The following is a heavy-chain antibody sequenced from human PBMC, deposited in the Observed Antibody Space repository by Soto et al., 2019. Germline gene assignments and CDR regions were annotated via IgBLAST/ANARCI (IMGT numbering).Heavy chain of an antibody. J-gene: IGHJ4*02. D-gene: IGHD1-7*01. CDR3: ARDPPTGTTLDWADS. CDR2: ISSSGSFK. V-gene: IGHV3-21*01. CDR1: GFSFSSDS. Sequence: GGSLRLSCAASGFSFSSDSMGWVRQAPGKGLEWVSSISSSGSFKNYADSVKGRFTISRDNAKNSLHLQMSGLKDEDTAVYYCARDPPTGTTLDWADSWGQGTLVTVSS.